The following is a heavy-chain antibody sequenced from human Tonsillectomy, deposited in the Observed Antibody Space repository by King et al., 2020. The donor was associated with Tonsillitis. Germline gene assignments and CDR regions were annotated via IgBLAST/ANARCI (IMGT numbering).Heavy chain of an antibody. Sequence: QLVQSGAEVKEPGASVKVSCQASGHTFSNYYVHWVRQAPGQGLEWMGVINPNVGSTTYAQMFQGRGSMTRDTATSTVYMELRSRRSEDTAVYFCARVPPMVVGVGEFDHWGQGTLVTVSS. CDR3: ARVPPMVVGVGEFDH. CDR1: GHTFSNYY. D-gene: IGHD3-10*01. V-gene: IGHV1-46*03. J-gene: IGHJ4*02. CDR2: INPNVGST.